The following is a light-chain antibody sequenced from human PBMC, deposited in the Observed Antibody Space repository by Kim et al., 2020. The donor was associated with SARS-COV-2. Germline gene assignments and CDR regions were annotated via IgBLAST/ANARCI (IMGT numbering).Light chain of an antibody. CDR3: QQYNSYSPT. CDR1: QSISSW. J-gene: IGKJ2*01. V-gene: IGKV1-5*01. Sequence: GDRVTITCRDSQSISSWLAWYQQKPGKAPKLLIYDASSLESGVPSRFSGSGSGTEFSLTISSLQPDDFATYYCQQYNSYSPTFGQGTKLEI. CDR2: DAS.